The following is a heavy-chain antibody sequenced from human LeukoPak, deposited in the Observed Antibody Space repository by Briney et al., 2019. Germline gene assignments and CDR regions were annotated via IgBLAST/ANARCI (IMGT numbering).Heavy chain of an antibody. J-gene: IGHJ4*02. CDR2: ISYDGSNK. V-gene: IGHV3-30*18. CDR1: GFTFSSYG. D-gene: IGHD3-22*01. Sequence: GRSLRLSCAASGFTFSSYGMHWVRQAPGKGLEWVAVISYDGSNKYYADSVKGRFTISRDNSKNTLYLQMNSLRAEDTAVYCCAKVSGDSSGYYYFDYWGQGTLVTVSS. CDR3: AKVSGDSSGYYYFDY.